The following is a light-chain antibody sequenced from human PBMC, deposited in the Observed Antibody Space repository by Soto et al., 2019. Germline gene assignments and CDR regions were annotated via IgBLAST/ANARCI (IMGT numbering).Light chain of an antibody. V-gene: IGKV3D-15*01. J-gene: IGKJ1*01. CDR3: QHYNSYSEA. CDR2: DAS. CDR1: QDVSSK. Sequence: EMVFTQSPSTLSVSPGERVSLSGRTSQDVSSKLAWYHQKPGQPPTLLIYDASTTATGTPARFSGSGSGTEFTLAVSSLQPDHFATYYCQHYNSYSEAFGHATKVDIK.